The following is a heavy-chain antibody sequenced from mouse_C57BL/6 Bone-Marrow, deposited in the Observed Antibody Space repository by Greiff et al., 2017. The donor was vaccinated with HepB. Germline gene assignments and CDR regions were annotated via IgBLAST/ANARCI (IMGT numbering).Heavy chain of an antibody. CDR2: ISSGGDYI. CDR3: TRVGPYSNYFDY. CDR1: GFTFSSSA. Sequence: EVNLVESGEGLVKPGGSLKLSCAASGFTFSSSAMSWVRQTPEKRLEWVAYISSGGDYIYYADTVKGRFTISRDNARNTLYLQMSSLKSEDTAMYYCTRVGPYSNYFDYWGQGTTLTVSS. J-gene: IGHJ2*01. V-gene: IGHV5-9-1*02. D-gene: IGHD2-5*01.